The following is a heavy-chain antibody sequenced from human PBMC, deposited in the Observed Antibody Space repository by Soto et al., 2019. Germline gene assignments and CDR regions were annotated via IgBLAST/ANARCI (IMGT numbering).Heavy chain of an antibody. D-gene: IGHD2-8*01. Sequence: SETLSLTCTVSGGSISSYYWSWIRQPPGKGLEWIGYIYYSGSTNYNPSLKSRVTISVDTSKNQFSLKLSSVTAADTAVYYCARDLGYCTNGVCYVGWFDPWGQGTLVTVSA. CDR3: ARDLGYCTNGVCYVGWFDP. V-gene: IGHV4-59*01. CDR2: IYYSGST. J-gene: IGHJ5*02. CDR1: GGSISSYY.